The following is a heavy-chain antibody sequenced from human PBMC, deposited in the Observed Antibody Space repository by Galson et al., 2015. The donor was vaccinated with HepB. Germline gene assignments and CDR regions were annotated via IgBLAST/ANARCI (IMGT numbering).Heavy chain of an antibody. V-gene: IGHV1-2*06. Sequence: SVKVSCKASGYTFTGYYMHWVRQAPGQGLEWMGRINPNSGGTNYAQKFQGRVTMTRDTSISTAYMELSRLRSDDTAVYYCARAPPIAARPSDYDYWGQGTLVTVSS. CDR3: ARAPPIAARPSDYDY. CDR2: INPNSGGT. CDR1: GYTFTGYY. J-gene: IGHJ4*02. D-gene: IGHD6-6*01.